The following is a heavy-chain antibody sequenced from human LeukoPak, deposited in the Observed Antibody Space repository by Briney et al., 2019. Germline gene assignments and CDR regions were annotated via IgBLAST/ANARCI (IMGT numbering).Heavy chain of an antibody. J-gene: IGHJ4*02. D-gene: IGHD3-10*01. V-gene: IGHV1-2*02. CDR1: GYTFTDYH. Sequence: ASVKVSCKASGYTFTDYHMHWVRQAPGQGLEWLGWINSNNGGTNYAQKFQGRVTMTRDTSISTAYMELSSLRSDDTAVYYCARDRGGGSGTYYILYWGLGSLVTVSS. CDR3: ARDRGGGSGTYYILY. CDR2: INSNNGGT.